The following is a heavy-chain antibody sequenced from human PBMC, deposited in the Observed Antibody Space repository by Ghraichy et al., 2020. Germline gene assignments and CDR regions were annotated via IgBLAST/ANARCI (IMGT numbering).Heavy chain of an antibody. CDR2: INPSGGST. J-gene: IGHJ6*02. CDR3: ARARVGYSSGWYGYYYGMDV. Sequence: ASVKVSCKASGYTFTSYYMHWVRQAPGQGLEWMGIINPSGGSTSYAQKFQGRVTMTRDTSTSTVYMELSSLRSEDTAVYYCARARVGYSSGWYGYYYGMDVWGQGTTVTVSS. CDR1: GYTFTSYY. D-gene: IGHD6-19*01. V-gene: IGHV1-46*01.